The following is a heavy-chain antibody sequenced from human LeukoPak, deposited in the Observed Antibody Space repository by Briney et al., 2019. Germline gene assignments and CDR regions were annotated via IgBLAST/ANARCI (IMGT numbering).Heavy chain of an antibody. Sequence: GGSLRLSCAASGFIFSTYAMHWVRQAPGKGLEYVSAINSDGSSTYYANSVKGRFTISRDNSKNTLYLQMGSLRADDMAVYYCARALYDTSGYYYGDFDYWGQGTLVTVSS. CDR2: INSDGSST. CDR1: GFIFSTYA. J-gene: IGHJ4*02. V-gene: IGHV3-64*01. CDR3: ARALYDTSGYYYGDFDY. D-gene: IGHD3-22*01.